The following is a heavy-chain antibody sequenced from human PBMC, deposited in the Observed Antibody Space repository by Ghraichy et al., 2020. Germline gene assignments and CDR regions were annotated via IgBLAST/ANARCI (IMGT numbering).Heavy chain of an antibody. Sequence: GESLNISCKGSGYSFTSYWISWVRQMPGKGLEWMGRIDPSDSYTNYSPSFQGHVTISADKSISTAYLQWSSLKASDTAMYYCASSMGPTNNWFDPWGQGTLVTVSS. CDR2: IDPSDSYT. J-gene: IGHJ5*02. CDR3: ASSMGPTNNWFDP. CDR1: GYSFTSYW. V-gene: IGHV5-10-1*01. D-gene: IGHD2/OR15-2a*01.